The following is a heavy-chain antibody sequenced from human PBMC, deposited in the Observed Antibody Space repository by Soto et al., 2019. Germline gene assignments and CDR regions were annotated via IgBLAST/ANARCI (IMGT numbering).Heavy chain of an antibody. D-gene: IGHD6-19*01. J-gene: IGHJ4*02. CDR2: INHSGST. V-gene: IGHV4-34*01. CDR1: GGSFSGYY. CDR3: ARSSGWYQDY. Sequence: SETLSLTCAVYGGSFSGYYWSWIRQPPGKGLEWIGGINHSGSTNYNPSLKSRVTISVDTSKNQFSLKLSSVTAADTAVYYCARSSGWYQDYWGQGTLVTVSS.